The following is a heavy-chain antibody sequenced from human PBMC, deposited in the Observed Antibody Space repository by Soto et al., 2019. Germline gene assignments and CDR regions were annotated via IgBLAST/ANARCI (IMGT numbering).Heavy chain of an antibody. CDR1: GFTFTNYW. D-gene: IGHD3-16*01. Sequence: GSLRLSCAASGFTFTNYWMHWVRQAPGKGLVWVSRVNSDGSATNYADSVKGRFTVSRDNAKNTLYLQTNSPRVEDTAIYYCARGGRGGFDYWGQGALVTVSS. J-gene: IGHJ4*02. CDR2: VNSDGSAT. CDR3: ARGGRGGFDY. V-gene: IGHV3-74*01.